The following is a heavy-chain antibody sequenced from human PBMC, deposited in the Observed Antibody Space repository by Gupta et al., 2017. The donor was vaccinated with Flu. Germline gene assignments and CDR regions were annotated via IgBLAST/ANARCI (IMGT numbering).Heavy chain of an antibody. D-gene: IGHD2-2*01. CDR3: VGFGSSISCPRNAFDM. CDR2: FYYHATT. Sequence: PRGRGVVGMGGFYYHATTYYSQSLNRRVTISLDASKNHFSLRMSSVTAADTAVYYCVGFGSSISCPRNAFDMWGHGTMVTVSS. V-gene: IGHV4-59*05. J-gene: IGHJ3*02.